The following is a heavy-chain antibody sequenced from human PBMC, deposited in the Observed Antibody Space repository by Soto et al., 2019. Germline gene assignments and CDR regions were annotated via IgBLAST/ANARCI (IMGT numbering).Heavy chain of an antibody. J-gene: IGHJ5*01. CDR2: INHSGST. V-gene: IGHV4-34*01. CDR1: GGSFSGYY. D-gene: IGHD6-13*01. Sequence: QVQLQQWGAGLLKPSETLSLTCAVYGGSFSGYYWSWIRQPPGKGLEWIGEINHSGSTNYNPSLKSCVTISVDTSKNKFSLKLSSVTAADTAVYYCARAWVWKQRRNWFDPWGQGTLVTVSS. CDR3: ARAWVWKQRRNWFDP.